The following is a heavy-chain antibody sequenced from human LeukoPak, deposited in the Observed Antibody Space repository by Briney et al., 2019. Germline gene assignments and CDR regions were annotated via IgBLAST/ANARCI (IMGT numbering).Heavy chain of an antibody. Sequence: PSETLSLTCAVSGASIISINWWSWVRQPPGKGLEWIGEVYHSGSSTNYNPSLKSRVTISVDRSKNQFSLKLNSVTAADTAVYYCARQGHKLTLVDYYGMDVWGQGTTVTVSS. V-gene: IGHV4-4*02. CDR1: GASIISINW. CDR2: VYHSGSST. J-gene: IGHJ6*02. D-gene: IGHD1-26*01. CDR3: ARQGHKLTLVDYYGMDV.